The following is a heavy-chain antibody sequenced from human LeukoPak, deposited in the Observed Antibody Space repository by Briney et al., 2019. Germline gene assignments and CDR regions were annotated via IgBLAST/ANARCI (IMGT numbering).Heavy chain of an antibody. CDR3: ATAGNYRFDN. CDR2: ISPDGITT. V-gene: IGHV3-74*01. CDR1: GFTFDNSW. J-gene: IGHJ4*02. D-gene: IGHD1-7*01. Sequence: PGESLRLSCAASGFTFDNSWIHWVRQGPGRGLVWVSRISPDGITTNYADSVKGRFTISRDNAMNTLYLQMNSLRAEDTAVYYCATAGNYRFDNWGQGTLVTVSS.